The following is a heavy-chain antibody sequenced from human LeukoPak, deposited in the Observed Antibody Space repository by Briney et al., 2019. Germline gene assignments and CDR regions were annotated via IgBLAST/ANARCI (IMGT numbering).Heavy chain of an antibody. D-gene: IGHD2-2*01. CDR1: GGSISSGDYY. CDR3: ARDRGYCSSTSCYNWFDP. V-gene: IGHV4-30-4*08. J-gene: IGHJ5*02. CDR2: IYYSGST. Sequence: PSQTLSLTCTVSGGSISSGDYYWSWIRPPPGKGLEWIGYIYYSGSTYYNPSLKSRVTISVDTSKNQFSLKLSSVTAADTAVYYCARDRGYCSSTSCYNWFDPWGQGTLVTVSS.